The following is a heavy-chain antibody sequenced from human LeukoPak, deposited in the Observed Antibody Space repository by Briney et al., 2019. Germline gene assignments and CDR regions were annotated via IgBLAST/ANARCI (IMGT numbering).Heavy chain of an antibody. D-gene: IGHD1-26*01. CDR3: ARDLRGSPMDV. CDR1: GGSISSYY. CDR2: IYYNGRT. V-gene: IGHV4-59*12. J-gene: IGHJ6*03. Sequence: SETLSLTCTVSGGSISSYYWSWIRQPPGKGLEWIGNIYYNGRTYYKTSLKSRIIISVDMSKNQISLQLSSVTAADTAVYYCARDLRGSPMDVWGKGTPVAVSS.